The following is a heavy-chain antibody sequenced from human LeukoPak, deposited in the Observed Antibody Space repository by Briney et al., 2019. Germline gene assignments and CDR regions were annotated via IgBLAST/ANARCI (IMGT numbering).Heavy chain of an antibody. J-gene: IGHJ4*02. CDR1: GGSFSGYY. Sequence: SETLSLTCAVYGGSFSGYYWSWIRQPPGKGLEWIGEINHSGSTNYNPSLKSRVTISVDTSKNQFSLKLSSVTAADTAVYYWARRKPKRGILNGYWPTSPPLDYWGQGTLVTVSS. V-gene: IGHV4-34*01. CDR3: ARRKPKRGILNGYWPTSPPLDY. D-gene: IGHD3-9*01. CDR2: INHSGST.